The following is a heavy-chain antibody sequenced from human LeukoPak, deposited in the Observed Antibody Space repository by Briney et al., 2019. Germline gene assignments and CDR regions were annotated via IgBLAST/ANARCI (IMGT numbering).Heavy chain of an antibody. CDR3: ARGFASGWYSRYDP. Sequence: PSGTLSLTCTVSGDPVSRGSYYWSWIRRPPGKELEWIGYVYHTGSTNYNPSLKSRVTISVDTSKNELSLKMTSVTAADTAVYYCARGFASGWYSRYDPWGQGTLVTVSS. CDR1: GDPVSRGSYY. D-gene: IGHD6-19*01. V-gene: IGHV4-61*01. J-gene: IGHJ5*02. CDR2: VYHTGST.